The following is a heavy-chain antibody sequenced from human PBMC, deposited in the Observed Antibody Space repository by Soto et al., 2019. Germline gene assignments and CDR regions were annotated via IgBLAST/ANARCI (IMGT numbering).Heavy chain of an antibody. CDR2: LYWDGDR. Sequence: QLTLSESGPTLVKATQTLTLTCSFSGFSLSTSGVGVAWIRPPLGKDLEWLALLYWDGDRRYSPTLNSRLTIIKDTSKDQVVLTMTNMAPGDTVTYYCAHYTVDTYMDVWGKGTTVTVSS. D-gene: IGHD4-4*01. CDR3: AHYTVDTYMDV. V-gene: IGHV2-5*02. J-gene: IGHJ6*03. CDR1: GFSLSTSGVG.